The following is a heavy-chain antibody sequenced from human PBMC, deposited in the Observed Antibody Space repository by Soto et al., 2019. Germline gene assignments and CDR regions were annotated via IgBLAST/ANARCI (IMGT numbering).Heavy chain of an antibody. J-gene: IGHJ6*03. Sequence: SETLSLTCTVSGGSISSYYWSWIRQPPGKGLEWIGYIYYSGSTNYNPSLKSRVTISVDTSKNQFSLKLSSVTAADTAVYYCARGDTAMVISYYYYYMDVWGKGTTVTVSS. CDR3: ARGDTAMVISYYYYYMDV. V-gene: IGHV4-59*01. CDR2: IYYSGST. D-gene: IGHD5-18*01. CDR1: GGSISSYY.